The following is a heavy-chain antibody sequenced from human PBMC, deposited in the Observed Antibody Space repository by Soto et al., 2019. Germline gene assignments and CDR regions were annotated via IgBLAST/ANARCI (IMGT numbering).Heavy chain of an antibody. Sequence: PSWTPSLTCTAYGGPVSSYYWSWRRQPPGKGLEWIGEINHSGSTNYNPSLKSRVTISVDTSKNQFSLKLSSVTAADTAVYYCAGGSGWIQLWLPPDYGGPVTLVILSS. CDR3: AGGSGWIQLWLPPDY. CDR1: GGPVSSYY. V-gene: IGHV4-34*01. CDR2: INHSGST. J-gene: IGHJ4*02. D-gene: IGHD5-18*01.